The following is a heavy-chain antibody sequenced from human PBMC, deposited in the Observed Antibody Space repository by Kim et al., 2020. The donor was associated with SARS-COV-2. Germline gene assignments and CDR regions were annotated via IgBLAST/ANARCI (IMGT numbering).Heavy chain of an antibody. CDR1: GYTFTSYG. CDR2: ISAYNGNT. V-gene: IGHV1-18*04. CDR3: ARALATKWFGELLYGSFDY. J-gene: IGHJ4*02. Sequence: ASVKVSCKASGYTFTSYGISWVRQAPGQGLEWMGWISAYNGNTNYAQKLQGRVTMTTDTSTSTAYMELRSLRSDDTAVYYCARALATKWFGELLYGSFDYWGQGTLVTVSS. D-gene: IGHD3-10*01.